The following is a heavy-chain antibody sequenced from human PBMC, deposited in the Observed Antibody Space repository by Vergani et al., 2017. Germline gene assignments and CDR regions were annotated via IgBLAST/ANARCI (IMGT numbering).Heavy chain of an antibody. D-gene: IGHD1-26*01. CDR3: ARIEIVGGTREVGAFDI. CDR1: GGTFSSYA. V-gene: IGHV1-69*12. J-gene: IGHJ3*02. CDR2: IIPIFGTA. Sequence: QVQLVQSGAEVKKPGSSVKVSCKASGGTFSSYAISWVRQAPGQGLEWMGGIIPIFGTANYAQKFQGRVTITADESTSTAYMELSSLRSEDTAVYYCARIEIVGGTREVGAFDIWGQGTMVTVSS.